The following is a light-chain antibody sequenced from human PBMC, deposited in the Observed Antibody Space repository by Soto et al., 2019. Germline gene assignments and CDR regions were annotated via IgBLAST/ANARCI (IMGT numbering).Light chain of an antibody. CDR3: QQYGSTPRP. CDR2: GAS. J-gene: IGKJ1*01. V-gene: IGKV3-20*01. Sequence: EVVFTQAPGTLALSQGERATLSCRASQGVSSNLAWYQQKPGQGPRLLIYGASSRATGTPDRFSGSGSGTDFTLTISRLEPEDFAVYYCQQYGSTPRPFGQGTKVAIK. CDR1: QGVSSN.